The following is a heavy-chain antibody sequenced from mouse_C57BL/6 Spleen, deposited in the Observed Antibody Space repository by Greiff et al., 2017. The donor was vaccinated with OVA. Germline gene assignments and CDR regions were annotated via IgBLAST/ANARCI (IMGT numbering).Heavy chain of an antibody. V-gene: IGHV2-5*01. D-gene: IGHD1-1*01. CDR1: GFSLTSYG. CDR2: IWRGGST. J-gene: IGHJ1*03. Sequence: VMLVESGPGLVQPSQSLSITCTVSGFSLTSYGVHWVRQSPGKGLEWLGVIWRGGSTDYNAAFMSRLSITKDNSKSQVFFKMNSLQADDTAIYYCAKSYGSSYVWYFDVWGTGTTVTVSS. CDR3: AKSYGSSYVWYFDV.